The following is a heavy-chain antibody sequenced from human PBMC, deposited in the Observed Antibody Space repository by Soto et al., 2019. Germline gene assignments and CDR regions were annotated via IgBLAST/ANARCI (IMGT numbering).Heavy chain of an antibody. CDR2: VTQSGSS. V-gene: IGHV4-31*03. Sequence: QVQLQESGPGLVRPSQTLSLTCTVSRDSISRGDYYWSWIRQHAGKGLEWLGYVTQSGSSFYNPSLQSRVIISVDTSKTQFALKLTPVTAADTAVYYCARTRTDTSSSFDHWGQGTLVTVSS. CDR1: RDSISRGDYY. D-gene: IGHD6-6*01. J-gene: IGHJ4*02. CDR3: ARTRTDTSSSFDH.